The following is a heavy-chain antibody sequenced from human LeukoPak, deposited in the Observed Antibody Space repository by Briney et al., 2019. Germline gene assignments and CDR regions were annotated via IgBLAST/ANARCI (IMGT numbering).Heavy chain of an antibody. V-gene: IGHV4-59*08. J-gene: IGHJ4*02. D-gene: IGHD7-27*01. CDR1: GGSISSYY. CDR2: IYYSGST. CDR3: ARSPELGNFDY. Sequence: PSETLSLTCTVSGGSISSYYWSWIRQPPGKGLEWIGYIYYSGSTNYNPSLKSRVTISVDTSKNQFSLKLSSVTAADTAVFYCARSPELGNFDYWGQGTLVTVSP.